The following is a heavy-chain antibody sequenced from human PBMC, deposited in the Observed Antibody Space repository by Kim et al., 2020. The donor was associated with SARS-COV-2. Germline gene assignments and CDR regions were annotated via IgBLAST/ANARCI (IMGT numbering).Heavy chain of an antibody. Sequence: SLKSRVTISVDTSKNQFSLKLSSVTAADTAVYYCARGDYYGSGRAYYFDYWGQGTLVTVSS. V-gene: IGHV4-31*02. J-gene: IGHJ4*02. CDR3: ARGDYYGSGRAYYFDY. D-gene: IGHD3-10*01.